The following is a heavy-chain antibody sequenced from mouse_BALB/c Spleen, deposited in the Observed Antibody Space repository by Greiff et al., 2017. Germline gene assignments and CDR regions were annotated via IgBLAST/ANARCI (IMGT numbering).Heavy chain of an antibody. J-gene: IGHJ3*01. V-gene: IGHV5-9-4*01. CDR2: ISSGGSYT. CDR1: GFTFSSYA. CDR3: ARVEAYYGYDGFAY. D-gene: IGHD2-14*01. Sequence: EVQVVESGGGLVKPGGSLKLSCAASGFTFSSYAMSWVRQSPEKRLEWVAEISSGGSYTYYPDTVTGRFTISRDNAKNTLYLEMSSLRSEDTAMYYCARVEAYYGYDGFAYWGQGTLVTVSA.